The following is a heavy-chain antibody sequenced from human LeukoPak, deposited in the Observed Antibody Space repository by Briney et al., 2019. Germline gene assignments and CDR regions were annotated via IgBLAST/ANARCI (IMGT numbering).Heavy chain of an antibody. CDR2: IIPIFGSA. V-gene: IGHV1-69*13. CDR1: GYTFTGYY. CDR3: ARDTTSLHDYGDYEFGY. D-gene: IGHD4-17*01. J-gene: IGHJ4*02. Sequence: ASVKVSCKASGYTFTGYYMHWVRQAPGQGLEWMGGIIPIFGSANYAQKFQGRVTITADESTSTAYMELSSLRSEDTAVYYCARDTTSLHDYGDYEFGYWGQGTLVTVSS.